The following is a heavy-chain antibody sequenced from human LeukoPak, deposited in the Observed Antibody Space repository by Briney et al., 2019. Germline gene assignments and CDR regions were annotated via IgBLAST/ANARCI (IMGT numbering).Heavy chain of an antibody. CDR1: GYTFIGYY. V-gene: IGHV1-2*02. D-gene: IGHD2/OR15-2a*01. Sequence: TSVKVSCTASGYTFIGYYIHWVRQAPGQGLECMGWINPNTGGTNYAQKFQGRVTMTRDTSINTVYMDLSRLRSDDTAVYYCARTYCDTTACSNWFVPWGQGTLVTVSS. CDR3: ARTYCDTTACSNWFVP. CDR2: INPNTGGT. J-gene: IGHJ5*02.